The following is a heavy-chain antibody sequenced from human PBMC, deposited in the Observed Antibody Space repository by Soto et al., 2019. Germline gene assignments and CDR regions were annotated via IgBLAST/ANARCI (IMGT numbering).Heavy chain of an antibody. CDR2: ISAYNGNT. V-gene: IGHV1-18*01. J-gene: IGHJ5*02. CDR1: GYTFTSYG. CDR3: ARDGGRYYDFWSANNRFDP. Sequence: QVPLVQSGAEVKKPGASVKVSCKASGYTFTSYGISWVRQAPGQGLEWMGWISAYNGNTNYAQKLQGRVTMTTDTSTSTAYMELRSLRSDDTAVYYCARDGGRYYDFWSANNRFDPWGQGTLVTVSS. D-gene: IGHD3-3*01.